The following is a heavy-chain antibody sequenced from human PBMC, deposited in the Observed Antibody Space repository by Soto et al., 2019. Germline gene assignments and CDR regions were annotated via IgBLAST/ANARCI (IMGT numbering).Heavy chain of an antibody. CDR3: ERDFTGWPPDGVDS. CDR2: ISAYNGNT. Sequence: QVHLVQSGPEVKKPGASVKVSCKASGFTFTSYAITWVRQAPGQGLEWMGWISAYNGNTNYAHNLRGRVTMTTDTSTSTAYMELGSLTSDDTAVYYCERDFTGWPPDGVDSWGQGTLVIVS. D-gene: IGHD3-16*01. J-gene: IGHJ4*02. V-gene: IGHV1-18*01. CDR1: GFTFTSYA.